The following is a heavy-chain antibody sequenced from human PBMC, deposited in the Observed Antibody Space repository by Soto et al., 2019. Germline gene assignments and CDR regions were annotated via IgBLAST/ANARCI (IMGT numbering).Heavy chain of an antibody. CDR3: ARDQSGYPYYYGMDV. CDR1: GGSISSGGYY. CDR2: IYYSGST. V-gene: IGHV4-31*03. Sequence: QVQLQESGPGLVKPSQTLSLTCTVSGGSISSGGYYWSWIRQHPGKGLEWIGYIYYSGSTYYNPSLKSRVTISVDTSKNQFSLKLSSVTAADTAVYYCARDQSGYPYYYGMDVWGQGTTVTVSS. J-gene: IGHJ6*02. D-gene: IGHD5-12*01.